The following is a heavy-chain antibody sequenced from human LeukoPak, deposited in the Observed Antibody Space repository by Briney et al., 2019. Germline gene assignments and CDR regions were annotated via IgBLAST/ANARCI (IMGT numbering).Heavy chain of an antibody. D-gene: IGHD3-3*01. J-gene: IGHJ6*02. CDR3: ARNSITIFGVVHHEPRGGMDV. CDR2: IFYTGTT. Sequence: SETLSLTCTVSGGSISNSNYYWGWIRQPPGKELEWIGNIFYTGTTYYNPSLNSRVTIAVDTSKNQFSLKLSSVTAADTAVYYCARNSITIFGVVHHEPRGGMDVWGQGTTVTVSS. CDR1: GGSISNSNYY. V-gene: IGHV4-39*01.